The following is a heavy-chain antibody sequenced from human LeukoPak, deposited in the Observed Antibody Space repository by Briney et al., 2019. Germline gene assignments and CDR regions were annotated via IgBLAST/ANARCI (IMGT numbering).Heavy chain of an antibody. CDR3: ASRPRIAAAGYYFDY. CDR2: IYYSGST. CDR1: GGSIRSSYYY. V-gene: IGHV4-39*07. J-gene: IGHJ4*02. D-gene: IGHD6-13*01. Sequence: SETLSLTCTVSGGSIRSSYYYWGWIRQPPGKGLEWIGSIYYSGSTYYNPSLKSRVTISVDTSKNQFSLKLSSVTAADTAVYYCASRPRIAAAGYYFDYWGQGTLVTVSS.